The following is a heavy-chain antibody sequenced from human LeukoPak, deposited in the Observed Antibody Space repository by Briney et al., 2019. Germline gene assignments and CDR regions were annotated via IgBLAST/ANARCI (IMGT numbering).Heavy chain of an antibody. Sequence: GASVKVSCKVCGYTLTELSMQWVRQAPGKGLEWMGGFDPEDGETIYAQKFQGRVTMTRDTSISTAYMELSSLRSEDTAVYYCARGVGGDYYYYMDAWGKGTTVTVSS. J-gene: IGHJ6*03. D-gene: IGHD1-26*01. CDR1: GYTLTELS. V-gene: IGHV1-24*01. CDR3: ARGVGGDYYYYMDA. CDR2: FDPEDGET.